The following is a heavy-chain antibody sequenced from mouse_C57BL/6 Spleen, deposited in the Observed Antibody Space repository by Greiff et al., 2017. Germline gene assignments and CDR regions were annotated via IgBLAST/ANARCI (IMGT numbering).Heavy chain of an antibody. CDR2: ISSGSSTI. J-gene: IGHJ3*01. CDR3: ARPLYDYESIAWFAY. CDR1: GFTFSDYG. Sequence: EVKLVESGGGLVKPGGSLKLSCAASGFTFSDYGMHWVRQAPEKGLEWVAYISSGSSTIYYADTVKGRFTISRDNAKNTLFLQMTSLRSEDTAMYYCARPLYDYESIAWFAYWGQGTLVTVSA. D-gene: IGHD2-4*01. V-gene: IGHV5-17*01.